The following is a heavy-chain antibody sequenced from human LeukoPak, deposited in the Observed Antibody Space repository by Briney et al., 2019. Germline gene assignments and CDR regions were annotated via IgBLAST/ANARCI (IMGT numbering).Heavy chain of an antibody. CDR2: MYYSVNT. V-gene: IGHV4-39*01. D-gene: IGHD6-13*01. CDR3: ARSRIAAISGFDP. CDR1: GGSISSRSYY. J-gene: IGHJ5*02. Sequence: PSETLSLTCTVSGGSISSRSYYWGWVRQPPGKGLEWIGSMYYSVNTYYNPSPKGRVTISVDTSKNQFSLNLISVTAADTAVYYCARSRIAAISGFDPWGQGTRVTVSS.